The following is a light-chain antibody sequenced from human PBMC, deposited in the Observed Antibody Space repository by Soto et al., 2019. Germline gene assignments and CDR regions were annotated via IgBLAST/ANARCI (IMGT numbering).Light chain of an antibody. CDR2: DVS. CDR1: SSDVGDYNY. Sequence: QSALTQPASVSESPGQSITISCTGTSSDVGDYNYVSWYQQHPGKAPKLMIYDVSNRPSGISNRFSGSKSGNTASLTISGLQAEDEADYYCSSYTSSSTLFGTGTKVTVL. V-gene: IGLV2-14*01. CDR3: SSYTSSSTL. J-gene: IGLJ1*01.